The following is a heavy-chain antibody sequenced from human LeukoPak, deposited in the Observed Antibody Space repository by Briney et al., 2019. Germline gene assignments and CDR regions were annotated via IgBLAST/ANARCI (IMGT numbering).Heavy chain of an antibody. J-gene: IGHJ6*03. Sequence: SQTLSLTCAISGDSVSSNSAAWNWIRQSPSRGLEWLGRTYCRSKWNSDYALSLKSRITINPDTSKNQFSLKLSSVTAADTAVYYCARLSRTSIVGGRGYYYYYMDVWGKGTTVTVSS. V-gene: IGHV6-1*01. CDR3: ARLSRTSIVGGRGYYYYYMDV. CDR1: GDSVSSNSAA. D-gene: IGHD1-26*01. CDR2: TYCRSKWNS.